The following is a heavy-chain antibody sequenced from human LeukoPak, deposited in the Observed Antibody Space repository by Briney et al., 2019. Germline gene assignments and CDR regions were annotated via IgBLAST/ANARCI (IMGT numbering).Heavy chain of an antibody. J-gene: IGHJ4*02. D-gene: IGHD3-10*01. CDR2: ISYDGSNK. Sequence: PGGSLRLSCAASGFTFSSYAMHWVRQAPGKGLEWVAVISYDGSNKYYADSVKGRFTISRDNSKNTLYLQMNSLRAEDTAVYYCARDPYGSGSYLNYWGQGTLVTVSS. V-gene: IGHV3-30-3*01. CDR3: ARDPYGSGSYLNY. CDR1: GFTFSSYA.